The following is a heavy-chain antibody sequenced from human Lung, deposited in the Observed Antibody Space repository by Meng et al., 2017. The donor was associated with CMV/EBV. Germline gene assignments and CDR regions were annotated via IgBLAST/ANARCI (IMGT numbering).Heavy chain of an antibody. J-gene: IGHJ6*02. Sequence: SXTLSLXCTVSGASIDSDNYYWSWIRQPPGKGLEWIGYIYYSGSSFYNPSLKSRVTISLNMSKNQFSLYLSSVTAADTAVYYCARADYYNLMDVLDQGTTVTVSS. CDR1: GASIDSDNYY. CDR3: ARADYYNLMDV. CDR2: IYYSGSS. V-gene: IGHV4-30-4*02.